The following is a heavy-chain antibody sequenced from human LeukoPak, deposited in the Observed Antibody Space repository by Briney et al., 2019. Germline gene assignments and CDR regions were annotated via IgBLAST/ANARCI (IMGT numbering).Heavy chain of an antibody. CDR3: TRDSPGYSSGHFDY. Sequence: PSETLSLTCSVSGDSISSYYWSWIRQPAGKGLEWIGRIYTSGSTNYNPPLKSRVAISVDKSKNQFSLKLSSVTAADTAVYYCTRDSPGYSSGHFDYWGQGTLVTVSS. CDR2: IYTSGST. V-gene: IGHV4-4*07. J-gene: IGHJ4*02. D-gene: IGHD6-19*01. CDR1: GDSISSYY.